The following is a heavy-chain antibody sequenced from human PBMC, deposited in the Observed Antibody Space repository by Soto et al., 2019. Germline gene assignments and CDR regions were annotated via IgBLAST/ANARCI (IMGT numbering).Heavy chain of an antibody. CDR3: ARDAPDILTGYYLHDAFDI. Sequence: PGGSLRLSCAASGFTFSDYYMSWIRQAPGKGLEWVSYISSSGSTIYYADSVKGRFTISRDNAKNSLYLQMNSLRAEDTAVYYCARDAPDILTGYYLHDAFDIWGQGTMVTVSS. D-gene: IGHD3-9*01. CDR2: ISSSGSTI. CDR1: GFTFSDYY. V-gene: IGHV3-11*01. J-gene: IGHJ3*02.